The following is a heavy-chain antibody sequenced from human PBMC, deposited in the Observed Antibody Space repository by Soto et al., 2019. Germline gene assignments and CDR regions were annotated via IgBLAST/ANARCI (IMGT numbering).Heavy chain of an antibody. V-gene: IGHV5-51*01. D-gene: IGHD2-15*01. Sequence: PGESLKISCKGSGYSFTTYLIGWVRQMPGKGLEWVGIIYPGDSDTRYSPSFQGQVTISADKSLSVAYLQWSSLKASDTAIYYCARKDVILKRGGAFDIWGRGTLVTVSS. CDR3: ARKDVILKRGGAFDI. CDR2: IYPGDSDT. J-gene: IGHJ3*02. CDR1: GYSFTTYL.